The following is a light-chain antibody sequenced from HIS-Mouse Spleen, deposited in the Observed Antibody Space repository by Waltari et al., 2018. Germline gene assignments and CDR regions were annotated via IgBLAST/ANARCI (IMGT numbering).Light chain of an antibody. V-gene: IGLV1-47*01. CDR1: SSNLGSNY. CDR3: AAWDDSLSGPV. Sequence: QSVLTQPPSASGTPGQRVPISCSGSSSNLGSNYLYLYQQLPGTAPKLLIYRNNQRPSGVPDRFSGSKSGTSASLAISGLRSEDEADYYCAAWDDSLSGPVFGGGTKLTVL. CDR2: RNN. J-gene: IGLJ3*02.